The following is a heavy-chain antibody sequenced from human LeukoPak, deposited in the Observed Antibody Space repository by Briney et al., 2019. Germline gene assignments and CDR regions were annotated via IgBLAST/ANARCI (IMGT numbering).Heavy chain of an antibody. CDR2: IRSKAHGGTV. CDR3: SAGSSAWNWVGSDH. Sequence: GRSLRLSCTASGFTFGDYSMSWVRQAPGKGLEWVGSIRSKAHGGTVEYAASVKGRFTISRDDSKNIAYLQMNSLKTEDTGIYYCSAGSSAWNWVGSDHWGQGALVTVSS. V-gene: IGHV3-49*04. D-gene: IGHD6-19*01. J-gene: IGHJ4*02. CDR1: GFTFGDYS.